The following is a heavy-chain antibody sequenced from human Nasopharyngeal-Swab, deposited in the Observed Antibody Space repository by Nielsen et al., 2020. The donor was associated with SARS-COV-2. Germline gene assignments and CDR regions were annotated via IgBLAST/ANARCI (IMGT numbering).Heavy chain of an antibody. Sequence: GGSLRLSCAASGFTFSSYGMHWVRQAPGKGLEWVAVISYDGSNKYYADSVKGRFTISRDNDKNTLYLQMNSLRAEDTAVYYCAKRRSNDNYGMDVWGQGTTVTVSS. V-gene: IGHV3-30*18. CDR3: AKRRSNDNYGMDV. CDR1: GFTFSSYG. CDR2: ISYDGSNK. D-gene: IGHD2-8*01. J-gene: IGHJ6*02.